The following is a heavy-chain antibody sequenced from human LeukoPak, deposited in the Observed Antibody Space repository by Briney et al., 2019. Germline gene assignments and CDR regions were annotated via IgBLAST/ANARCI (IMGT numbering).Heavy chain of an antibody. CDR2: IYTSGST. J-gene: IGHJ3*02. CDR3: IRGSGSYLGAFDI. V-gene: IGHV4-61*02. Sequence: SETLSLTCTVSGGSISSGSYYWSWIRQPAGKGLEWIGRIYTSGSTNYNPSLKSRVTISVDTSKNQFSLKLSSVTAADTAVYYCIRGSGSYLGAFDIWGQGTMVTVSS. CDR1: GGSISSGSYY. D-gene: IGHD3-10*01.